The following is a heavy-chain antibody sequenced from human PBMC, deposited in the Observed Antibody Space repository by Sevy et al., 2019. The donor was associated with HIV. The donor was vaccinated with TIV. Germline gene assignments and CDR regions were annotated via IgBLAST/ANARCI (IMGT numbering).Heavy chain of an antibody. CDR1: GFTFSSYE. V-gene: IGHV3-48*03. CDR3: GRKGGPYDFGFAP. J-gene: IGHJ5*02. Sequence: GGSLRLSCAASGFTFSSYEMTWVRQAPGKGLEWISSISSSGTTIYYGDSVEGRFTISRDNPKNSLYLQMNSLRAEDRVFFYCGRKGGPYDFGFAPGGRGPRAPFSS. D-gene: IGHD3-16*01. CDR2: ISSSGTTI.